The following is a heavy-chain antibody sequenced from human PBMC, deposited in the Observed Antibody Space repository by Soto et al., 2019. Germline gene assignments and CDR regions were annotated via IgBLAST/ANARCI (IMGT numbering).Heavy chain of an antibody. CDR1: GGTFSSYT. V-gene: IGHV1-69*04. CDR3: TRERGRGDRGDYNSPVVYYYYYYMDV. D-gene: IGHD4-17*01. J-gene: IGHJ6*03. CDR2: IIPILGIA. Sequence: SVKVSCKASGGTFSSYTISWVRQAPGQGLEWMGRIIPILGIANYAQKFQGRVTITADKSTSTAYMELSSLRSEDTAVYYCTRERGRGDRGDYNSPVVYYYYYYMDVWGKGTTVTVSS.